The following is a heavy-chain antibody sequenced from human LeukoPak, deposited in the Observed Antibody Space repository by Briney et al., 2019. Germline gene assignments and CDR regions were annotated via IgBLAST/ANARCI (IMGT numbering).Heavy chain of an antibody. Sequence: GGSLRLSCAASGFTFSSYAMSWARQAPGKGLEWVSAISGSGGSTYYADSVKGRFTISRDNSKNTLYLQMNSLRAEDTAVYYCARADSSGYYSSPDYWGQGTLVTVSS. J-gene: IGHJ4*02. CDR1: GFTFSSYA. V-gene: IGHV3-23*01. D-gene: IGHD3-22*01. CDR3: ARADSSGYYSSPDY. CDR2: ISGSGGST.